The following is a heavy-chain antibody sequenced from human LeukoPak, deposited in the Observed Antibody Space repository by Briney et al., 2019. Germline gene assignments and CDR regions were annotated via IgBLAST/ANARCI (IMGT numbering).Heavy chain of an antibody. CDR1: GFTFSSYA. Sequence: PGGSLRLSCAASGFTFSSYAMPWVRQAPGKGLEWVAVISYDGSNKYYADSVKGRFTISRDNSKNTLYLQMNSLRAEDTAVYYCARELMENYGGNPRYYYYGMDVWGQGTTVTVSS. D-gene: IGHD4-23*01. CDR3: ARELMENYGGNPRYYYYGMDV. CDR2: ISYDGSNK. J-gene: IGHJ6*02. V-gene: IGHV3-30*04.